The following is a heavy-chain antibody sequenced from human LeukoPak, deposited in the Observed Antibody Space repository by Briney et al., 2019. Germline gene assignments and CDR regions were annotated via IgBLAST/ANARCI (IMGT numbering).Heavy chain of an antibody. CDR3: ARSMAVAGRGAFDI. J-gene: IGHJ3*02. V-gene: IGHV4-59*01. CDR1: GGSISSYY. D-gene: IGHD6-19*01. CDR2: IYYSGST. Sequence: SETLSLTCTVSGGSISSYYWSWIRQPPGKGLEWIGYIYYSGSTNYNPSLKSRVTISVDTSKNQFSLKLSSVTAADTAVYYCARSMAVAGRGAFDIWGQGTMVTVSS.